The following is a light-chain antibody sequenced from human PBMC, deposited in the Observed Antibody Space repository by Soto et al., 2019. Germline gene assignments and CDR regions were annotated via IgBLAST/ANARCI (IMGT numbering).Light chain of an antibody. CDR2: AAS. CDR3: QQANSFPLT. V-gene: IGKV1-12*01. CDR1: QGISNW. J-gene: IGKJ4*01. Sequence: DIQMTKSPSSVSASVGDRVTMTCRASQGISNWLAWYQQKPGKAPQLLIYAASSLQSGVPSRFSGSGSGTDFTLTISSLQPEDFATYFCQQANSFPLTFGGGTKVDI.